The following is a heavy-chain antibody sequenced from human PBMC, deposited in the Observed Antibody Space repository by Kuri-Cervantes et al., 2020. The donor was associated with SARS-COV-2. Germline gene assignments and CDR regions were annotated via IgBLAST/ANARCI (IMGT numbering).Heavy chain of an antibody. V-gene: IGHV3-30*02. CDR3: AKDDGGSFGLFDN. J-gene: IGHJ4*02. CDR1: GFIFSSYG. D-gene: IGHD1-26*01. Sequence: GESLKISCAASGFIFSSYGMHWVRQAPGKGLEWVAFVRSDGSNKHYTDSVKGRFTISRDNSKNTLYLQMNSLRPEDTAVYYRAKDDGGSFGLFDNWGQGILVTVSS. CDR2: VRSDGSNK.